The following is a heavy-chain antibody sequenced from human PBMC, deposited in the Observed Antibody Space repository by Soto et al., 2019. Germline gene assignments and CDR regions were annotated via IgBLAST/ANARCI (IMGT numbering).Heavy chain of an antibody. CDR1: GFTFSSYG. J-gene: IGHJ4*02. D-gene: IGHD3-10*01. V-gene: IGHV3-30*18. CDR2: ISYDGSNK. Sequence: GGSLRLSCAASGFTFSSYGMHWVRQAPGKGLEWVAVISYDGSNKYYADSVKGRFTISRDNSKNTLYLQMNSLRAEDTAVYYCAKDLAIFGWFGELLFDYWGQGTLVTVSS. CDR3: AKDLAIFGWFGELLFDY.